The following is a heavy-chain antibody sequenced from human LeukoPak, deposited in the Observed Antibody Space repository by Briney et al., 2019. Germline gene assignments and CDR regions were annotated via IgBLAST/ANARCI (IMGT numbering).Heavy chain of an antibody. V-gene: IGHV4-59*13. CDR1: GGSIHSNY. J-gene: IGHJ3*02. CDR3: AGSYSGSGSHRAAFDI. CDR2: IYYSGRT. D-gene: IGHD3-10*01. Sequence: SETLSLTGTVPGGSIHSNYWRGIRQPPGKGLEWIGYIYYSGRTNYNPSPTKRITISQDTSKNEFSLNLSAASTPHAPACYCAGSYSGSGSHRAAFDIWGQGTVVTV.